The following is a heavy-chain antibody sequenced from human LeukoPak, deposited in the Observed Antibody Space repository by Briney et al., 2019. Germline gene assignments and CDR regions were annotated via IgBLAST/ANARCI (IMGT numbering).Heavy chain of an antibody. J-gene: IGHJ6*04. Sequence: GGSLRLSCAASGFTFSSYGMHGVRQAPGKGLEWVAGISYDGSNKYYADSAKGRFTIYRDNSKNTLYPQMPSLRAEDTAVYYCAKVGCSSTSCSLTWYYYGMDVWGKGTTVTVSS. CDR2: ISYDGSNK. CDR3: AKVGCSSTSCSLTWYYYGMDV. D-gene: IGHD2-2*01. CDR1: GFTFSSYG. V-gene: IGHV3-30*18.